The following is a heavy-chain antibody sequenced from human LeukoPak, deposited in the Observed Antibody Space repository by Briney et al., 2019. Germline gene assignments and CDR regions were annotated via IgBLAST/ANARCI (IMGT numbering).Heavy chain of an antibody. CDR2: ISAYNGNT. J-gene: IGHJ4*02. V-gene: IGHV1-18*01. CDR3: ARVTTGTLLY. CDR1: GYTFTSYA. Sequence: ASAKVSCKASGYTFTSYAISWVRQAPGQGLEWMGWISAYNGNTNYAQKLQGRVTMTTDTSTSTAHMELRSLRSDDTAVYYCARVTTGTLLYWGQGTLVTVSS. D-gene: IGHD1-1*01.